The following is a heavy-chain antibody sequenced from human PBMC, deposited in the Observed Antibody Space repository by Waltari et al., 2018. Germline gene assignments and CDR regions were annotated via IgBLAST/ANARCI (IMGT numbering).Heavy chain of an antibody. CDR2: IYSGGST. D-gene: IGHD6-19*01. CDR3: ASEAVAGSYYYYGMDV. Sequence: EVQLVESGGGLIQPGGSLRLSCAASGFTVSSNYMSWVRQAPGKGLEWVSVIYSGGSTYYADSVNGRFTISRDNSKNTLYLQMNSLRAEDTAVYYCASEAVAGSYYYYGMDVWGQGTTVTVSS. CDR1: GFTVSSNY. V-gene: IGHV3-53*01. J-gene: IGHJ6*02.